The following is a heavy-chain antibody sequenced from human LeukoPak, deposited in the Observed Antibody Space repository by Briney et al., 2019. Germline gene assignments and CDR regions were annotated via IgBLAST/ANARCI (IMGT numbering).Heavy chain of an antibody. Sequence: PGGSLRLSCAASGFTFSSYWMSWVRQAPGKGLEWVANIKQDGSEKYYVDSVKGRFTISRDNAKNSLYLQMNSLRAEDTALYYCAKDKFEQWLAAGLFDYWGQGTLVTVSS. CDR2: IKQDGSEK. CDR3: AKDKFEQWLAAGLFDY. D-gene: IGHD6-19*01. CDR1: GFTFSSYW. J-gene: IGHJ4*02. V-gene: IGHV3-7*03.